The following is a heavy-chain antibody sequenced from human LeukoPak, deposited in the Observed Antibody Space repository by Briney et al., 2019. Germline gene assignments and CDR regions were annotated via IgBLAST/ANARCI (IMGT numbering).Heavy chain of an antibody. CDR3: ARTYYYDSSGYFDY. D-gene: IGHD3-22*01. J-gene: IGHJ4*02. Sequence: SETLSLTCTVSGGSISSGSYYWSWIRQPAGKGLEWIGRIYTSGSTNYNPSLKSRVIISVDTSKNQFSLKLSSVTAADTAVYYCARTYYYDSSGYFDYWGQGTLVTVSS. V-gene: IGHV4-61*02. CDR1: GGSISSGSYY. CDR2: IYTSGST.